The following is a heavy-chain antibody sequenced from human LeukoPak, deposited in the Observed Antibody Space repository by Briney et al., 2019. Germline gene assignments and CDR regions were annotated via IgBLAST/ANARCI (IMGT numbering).Heavy chain of an antibody. J-gene: IGHJ5*02. CDR3: ARDVFSGSYGWFDP. CDR2: IKQDGSEK. V-gene: IGHV3-7*01. Sequence: GGSLRLSCAASGFTFSSYWMSWVRQAPGKGLEWVAKIKQDGSEKYYVDSVKGRFTLSRDNAKNSLYLQMNSLRAEDTAVYYCARDVFSGSYGWFDPWGQGTLVTVSS. CDR1: GFTFSSYW. D-gene: IGHD1-26*01.